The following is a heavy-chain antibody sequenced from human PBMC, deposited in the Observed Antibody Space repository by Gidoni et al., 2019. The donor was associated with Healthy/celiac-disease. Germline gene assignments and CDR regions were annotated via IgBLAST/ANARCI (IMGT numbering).Heavy chain of an antibody. V-gene: IGHV1-18*01. D-gene: IGHD3-3*01. J-gene: IGHJ4*02. CDR1: GYTFTSYG. Sequence: QVQLVQSGAEVKKPGASVKVSCKASGYTFTSYGISWVRQAPGQGLEWMGWISAYNGNTNYEQKLQGRVTMTTDTSTSTAYMELRSLRSDDTAVYYCVRHPYYDFWSGYYPNYYFDYWGQGTLVTVSS. CDR3: VRHPYYDFWSGYYPNYYFDY. CDR2: ISAYNGNT.